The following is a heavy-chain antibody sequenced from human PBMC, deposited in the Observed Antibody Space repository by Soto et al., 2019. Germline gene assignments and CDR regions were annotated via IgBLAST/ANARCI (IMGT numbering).Heavy chain of an antibody. CDR2: ISAYNGNT. Sequence: ASVKVSCKASGYTFTSYGISWVRQAPGQGLEWMGWISAYNGNTNYAQKLQGRVTMTTDTSTSTAYMELSSLRSEDTAVYYCALNSGRPYCGGDCYSSAFDIWGQGTMVTVSS. CDR3: ALNSGRPYCGGDCYSSAFDI. V-gene: IGHV1-18*01. CDR1: GYTFTSYG. J-gene: IGHJ3*02. D-gene: IGHD2-21*01.